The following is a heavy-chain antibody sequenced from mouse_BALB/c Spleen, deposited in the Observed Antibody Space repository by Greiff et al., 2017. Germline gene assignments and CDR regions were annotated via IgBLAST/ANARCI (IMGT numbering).Heavy chain of an antibody. CDR3: ARGVYYFDD. Sequence: EVKLVESGGGLVKPGGSLKLSCAASGLTFSDYYMYWVRQTPEKRLEWVGTISDGGSYTYYPDSVKGRFTISRDNAKNNLYLQMSSLKSEDTAMYYCARGVYYFDDWGQGTTLTVSS. V-gene: IGHV5-4*02. J-gene: IGHJ2*01. CDR2: ISDGGSYT. CDR1: GLTFSDYY.